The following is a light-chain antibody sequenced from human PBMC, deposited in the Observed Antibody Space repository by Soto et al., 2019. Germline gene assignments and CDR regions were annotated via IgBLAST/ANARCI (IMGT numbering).Light chain of an antibody. V-gene: IGKV3D-15*01. CDR2: GAS. CDR3: QQYNNWPRT. Sequence: EIVMTQSPPTLSVSPGERATLSCRASQSVSSNLAWYQQKPGQAPRLLIYGASTRDTGVPTRFSGSGSGTEFTLTISSLQSEDFAVYYCQQYNNWPRTFGQGTKVDI. CDR1: QSVSSN. J-gene: IGKJ1*01.